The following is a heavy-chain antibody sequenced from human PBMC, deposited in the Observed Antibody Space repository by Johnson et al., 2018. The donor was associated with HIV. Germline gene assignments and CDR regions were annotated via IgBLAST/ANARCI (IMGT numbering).Heavy chain of an antibody. J-gene: IGHJ3*02. CDR2: VNWNGGST. D-gene: IGHD6-13*01. CDR1: GFTFDDYG. Sequence: EVQLVESGGGVVRPGGSLRLSCAASGFTFDDYGMSWVRQAPGRGLEWVSDVNWNGGSTDYAGSVKGRFTISRDNGKNSLDLQMSSLRAEDTALYYCARFMGIAAPADHDAFDIWGQGTMVTVSS. CDR3: ARFMGIAAPADHDAFDI. V-gene: IGHV3-20*04.